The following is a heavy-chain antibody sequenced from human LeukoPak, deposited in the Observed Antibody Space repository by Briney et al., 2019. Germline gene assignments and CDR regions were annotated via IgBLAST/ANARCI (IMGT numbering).Heavy chain of an antibody. J-gene: IGHJ3*02. CDR2: TYYRSKWYN. CDR1: GDGVSSNSAA. V-gene: IGHV6-1*01. CDR3: ARVRSSSWTDAFDI. Sequence: KASQTLSLTCAISGDGVSSNSAAWNWIRQSPSRGLEWLGRTYYRSKWYNDYAVSVKSRITINPDTSKNQFSLQLNSVTSEDTAVYFCARVRSSSWTDAFDIWGQGTMVTVSS. D-gene: IGHD6-13*01.